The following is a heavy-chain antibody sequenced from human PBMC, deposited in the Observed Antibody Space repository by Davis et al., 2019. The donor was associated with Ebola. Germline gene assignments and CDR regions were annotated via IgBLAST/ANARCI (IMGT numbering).Heavy chain of an antibody. CDR3: ARDGYCSGGSCYLSQKKLDY. Sequence: AASVKVSCKASGGTFSSYAISWVRQAPGQGLEWMGRIIPILGIANYAQKLQGRVTMTTDTSTSTAYMELRSLRSDDTAVYYCARDGYCSGGSCYLSQKKLDYWGQGTLVTVSS. D-gene: IGHD2-15*01. J-gene: IGHJ4*02. V-gene: IGHV1-69*04. CDR1: GGTFSSYA. CDR2: IIPILGIA.